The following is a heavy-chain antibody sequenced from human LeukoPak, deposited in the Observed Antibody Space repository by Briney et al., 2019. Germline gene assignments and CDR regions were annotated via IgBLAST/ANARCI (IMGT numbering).Heavy chain of an antibody. V-gene: IGHV7-4-1*02. Sequence: ASVKVSCKASGYTFTNYAMNWVRQAPGQGLEWMGWINTNTGNPMYAQGFTGRFVFSLDTSVSTAYLQISSLKSEDTAVYYCARGLLGVGTSEDYWGQGTLVTVSS. CDR2: INTNTGNP. CDR1: GYTFTNYA. J-gene: IGHJ4*02. D-gene: IGHD1-1*01. CDR3: ARGLLGVGTSEDY.